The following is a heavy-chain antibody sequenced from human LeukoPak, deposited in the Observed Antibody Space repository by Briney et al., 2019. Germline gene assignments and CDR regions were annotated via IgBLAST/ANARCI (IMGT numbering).Heavy chain of an antibody. CDR3: ATYTTMVGVDYYYYMDV. Sequence: PGGSLRLSCAASGFTFSNYAMSWVRQAPGKGLEWVSVISGSDGTTYYAESVKGRFTIFRDNSKNTLYVQMTSLRAEDTAVYYCATYTTMVGVDYYYYMDVWGKGTTVIVSS. D-gene: IGHD3-10*02. CDR2: ISGSDGTT. J-gene: IGHJ6*03. V-gene: IGHV3-23*01. CDR1: GFTFSNYA.